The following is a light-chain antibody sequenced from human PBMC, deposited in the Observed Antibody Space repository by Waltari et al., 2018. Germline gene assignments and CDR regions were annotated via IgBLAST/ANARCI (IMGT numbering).Light chain of an antibody. CDR2: EVT. J-gene: IGLJ2*01. V-gene: IGLV2-23*02. Sequence: QSALTQPASVSGSPGQSITISCTGTSSDVGSYNLVSWYQQHPGKAPKLMIYEVTKRPAGVSNRFSGSKSGNTVSLTISGLQAEDESDYYCCSYAGASTHVVFGGGTKVTVL. CDR3: CSYAGASTHVV. CDR1: SSDVGSYNL.